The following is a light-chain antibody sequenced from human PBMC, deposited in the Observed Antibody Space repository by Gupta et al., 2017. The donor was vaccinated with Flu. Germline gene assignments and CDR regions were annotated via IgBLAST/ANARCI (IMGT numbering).Light chain of an antibody. J-gene: IGLJ2*01. V-gene: IGLV2-14*01. CDR1: SSDVGAYKY. CDR3: SSDIGNFSMV. CDR2: EVS. Sequence: SIPISCTGTSSDVGAYKYVSWYQQHPGKGPKRLIYEVSVRPSGVSNRFSGSKSGNTASLTISGHQAEDESDYYCSSDIGNFSMVFGGGTKVTVL.